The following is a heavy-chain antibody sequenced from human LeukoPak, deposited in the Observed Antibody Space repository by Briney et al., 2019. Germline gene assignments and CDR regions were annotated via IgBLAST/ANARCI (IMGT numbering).Heavy chain of an antibody. Sequence: GGSLRLSCEGSGFSFSNYWMSWVRQAPGKGLGWVAHTNEDGSDKYYVDSVKGRFTISRDNAKNSLYLQMGSLRAEDTAIFYCTSWSSCSSDNCQFNYWGQGTLVTVSS. V-gene: IGHV3-7*01. J-gene: IGHJ4*02. CDR3: TSWSSCSSDNCQFNY. D-gene: IGHD2-15*01. CDR2: TNEDGSDK. CDR1: GFSFSNYW.